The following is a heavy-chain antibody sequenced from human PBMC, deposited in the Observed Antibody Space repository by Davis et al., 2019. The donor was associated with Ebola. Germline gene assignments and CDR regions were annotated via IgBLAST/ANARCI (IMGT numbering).Heavy chain of an antibody. V-gene: IGHV4-39*01. CDR2: IYYSGST. CDR3: ARLKRDIVVVPAASNNWFDP. D-gene: IGHD2-2*01. J-gene: IGHJ5*02. Sequence: MPSETLSLTCTVSGGSISSSSYYWGWIRQPPGKGLEWIGSIYYSGSTYYNPSLKSRVTISVDTSKNQFSLKLSSVTAADTAVYYCARLKRDIVVVPAASNNWFDPWGQGTLVTVSS. CDR1: GGSISSSSYY.